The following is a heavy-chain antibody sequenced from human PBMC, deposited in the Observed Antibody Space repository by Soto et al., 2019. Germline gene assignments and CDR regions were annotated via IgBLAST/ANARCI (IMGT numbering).Heavy chain of an antibody. CDR3: ARDLGYCSGGSCPRVDY. CDR1: GGTFSSYT. CDR2: IIPILGIA. D-gene: IGHD2-15*01. Sequence: QVQLVQSGAEVKKPGSSVKVSCKASGGTFSSYTISWARQAPGQGLEWMGRIIPILGIANYAQKFQGRVTITADKSTSTAYMELSSLRSEDTAVYYCARDLGYCSGGSCPRVDYWGQGTLVTVSS. J-gene: IGHJ4*02. V-gene: IGHV1-69*08.